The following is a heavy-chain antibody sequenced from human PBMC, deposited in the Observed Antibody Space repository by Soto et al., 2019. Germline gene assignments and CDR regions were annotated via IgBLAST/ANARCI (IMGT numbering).Heavy chain of an antibody. CDR2: IWYDGSNK. CDR1: GFTFSSYG. D-gene: IGHD2-15*01. CDR3: ARRYCSGGSCYTGYYYYYGMDA. V-gene: IGHV3-33*01. Sequence: GGSLRLSCAASGFTFSSYGMHWVRQAPGKGLEWVAVIWYDGSNKYYADSVKGRFTISRDNSKNTLYLQMNSLRAEDTAVYYCARRYCSGGSCYTGYYYYYGMDAWGQGTTVTVSS. J-gene: IGHJ6*02.